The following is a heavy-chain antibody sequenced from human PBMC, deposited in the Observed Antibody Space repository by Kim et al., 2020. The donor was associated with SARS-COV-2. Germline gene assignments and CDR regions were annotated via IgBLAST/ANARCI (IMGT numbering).Heavy chain of an antibody. Sequence: SETLSLTGAVYGGSFSGYYWSWIRQPPGKGLEWIGEINHSGSTNYNPSLKSRVTISVDTSKNQFSLKLSSVTAADTAVYYCARDSGYDYGDFDYWGQGTLVTVSS. V-gene: IGHV4-34*01. D-gene: IGHD5-12*01. CDR2: INHSGST. J-gene: IGHJ4*02. CDR1: GGSFSGYY. CDR3: ARDSGYDYGDFDY.